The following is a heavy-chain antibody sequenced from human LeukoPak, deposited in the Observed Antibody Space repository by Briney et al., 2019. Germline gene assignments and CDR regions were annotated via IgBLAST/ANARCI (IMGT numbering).Heavy chain of an antibody. Sequence: ASVKVSCKASGYTFTSYTMNWVRQAPGQGLEGMGWINTNTGNPTYAQGFTGRFVFSLDTSVSTAYLQISSLKAEDTAVYYCARDGYYYGSVTTDPFDYWGQGTLVTVSS. CDR3: ARDGYYYGSVTTDPFDY. J-gene: IGHJ4*02. CDR1: GYTFTSYT. CDR2: INTNTGNP. V-gene: IGHV7-4-1*02. D-gene: IGHD3-10*01.